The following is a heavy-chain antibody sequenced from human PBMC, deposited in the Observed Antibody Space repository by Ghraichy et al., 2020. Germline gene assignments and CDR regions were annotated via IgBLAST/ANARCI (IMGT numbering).Heavy chain of an antibody. CDR3: ARCLRSSGGSCYSDY. Sequence: GGSLRLSCAASGFTFSSYSMNWVRQAPGKGLEWVSSISSSSSYIYYADSVKGRFTISRDNAKNSLYLQMNSLRAEDTAVYYCARCLRSSGGSCYSDYWGQGTLVTVSS. CDR1: GFTFSSYS. J-gene: IGHJ4*02. CDR2: ISSSSSYI. D-gene: IGHD2-15*01. V-gene: IGHV3-21*01.